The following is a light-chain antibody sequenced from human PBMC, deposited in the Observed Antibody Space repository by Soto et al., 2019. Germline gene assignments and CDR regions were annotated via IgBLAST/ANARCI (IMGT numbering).Light chain of an antibody. CDR1: QSVSSY. CDR3: QQRANWIT. J-gene: IGKJ5*01. V-gene: IGKV3-11*01. CDR2: DAS. Sequence: VVLTQSPATLSLSPGERATLSCRASQSVSSYLAWLQQKPGQAPRLLIYDASNRATGIPARFSGSGSGTDFTLTISSLEPEDFAVYYCQQRANWITFGQGTRLEIK.